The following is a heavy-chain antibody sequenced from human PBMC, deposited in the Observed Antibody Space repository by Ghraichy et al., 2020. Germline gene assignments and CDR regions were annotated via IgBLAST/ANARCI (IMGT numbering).Heavy chain of an antibody. CDR2: IIPILGIA. CDR3: ARDQGGSSHKNEDWYFDL. V-gene: IGHV1-69*04. J-gene: IGHJ2*01. D-gene: IGHD6-13*01. Sequence: SVKVSCKASGGTFSSYTISWVRQAPGQGLEWMGRIIPILGIANYAQKFQGRVTITADKSTSTAYMELSSLRSEDTAVYYCARDQGGSSHKNEDWYFDLWGRGTLVTVSS. CDR1: GGTFSSYT.